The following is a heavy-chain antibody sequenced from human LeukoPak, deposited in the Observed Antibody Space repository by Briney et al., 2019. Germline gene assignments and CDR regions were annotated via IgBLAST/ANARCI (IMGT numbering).Heavy chain of an antibody. CDR1: GGSFSGYY. D-gene: IGHD6-13*01. CDR2: TNHSGST. V-gene: IGHV4-34*01. CDR3: ARLVTLYSSWSNWFDP. J-gene: IGHJ5*02. Sequence: SETLSLTCAVYGGSFSGYYWSWIRQPPGKGLEWIGETNHSGSTNYNPSLKSRVTISVDTSKNQFSLKLSSVTAADTAVYYCARLVTLYSSWSNWFDPWGQGTLVTVSS.